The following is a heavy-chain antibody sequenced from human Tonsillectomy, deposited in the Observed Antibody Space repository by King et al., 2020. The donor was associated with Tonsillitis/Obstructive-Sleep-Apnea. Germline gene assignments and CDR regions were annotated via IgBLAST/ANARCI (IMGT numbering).Heavy chain of an antibody. J-gene: IGHJ4*02. CDR2: INHSGST. CDR1: GGSFSGYY. Sequence: QVQLQQWGAGLLKPSETLSLTCAVYGGSFSGYYWSWIRQPPGKGPEWIGEINHSGSTNYNASLESRVTISLDTSKNQFSLNLSSVTAADTAVYYCAREYFYHSSGYYDYWGQGTLVTVSS. V-gene: IGHV4-34*01. D-gene: IGHD3-22*01. CDR3: AREYFYHSSGYYDY.